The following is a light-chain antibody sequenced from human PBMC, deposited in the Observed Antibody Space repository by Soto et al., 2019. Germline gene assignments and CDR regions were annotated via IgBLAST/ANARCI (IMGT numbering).Light chain of an antibody. CDR3: CSYAGSSTSYVV. CDR1: SSDVGSYNL. Sequence: QSALTQPASVSGSPGQSITISCTGTSSDVGSYNLVSWYQQHPGKAPKLMIYEGSKRPSGVSNRFSGSKSDNTASLTISGLQAEDEADYYCCSYAGSSTSYVVFGGGTKRTVL. J-gene: IGLJ2*01. V-gene: IGLV2-23*01. CDR2: EGS.